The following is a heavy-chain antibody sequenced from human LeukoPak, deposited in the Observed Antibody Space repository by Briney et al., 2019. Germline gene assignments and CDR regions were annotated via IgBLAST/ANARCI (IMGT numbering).Heavy chain of an antibody. CDR3: ASFRATVTTDAFDI. CDR1: GGTFSSYA. Sequence: SVKVSCKASGGTFSSYAISWVRQAPGQGLEWMGRIIPILGIANYAQKFQGRVTITADKSTSTAYMELSSLRSEDTAVYCCASFRATVTTDAFDIWGQGTMVTVSS. V-gene: IGHV1-69*04. CDR2: IIPILGIA. J-gene: IGHJ3*02. D-gene: IGHD4-17*01.